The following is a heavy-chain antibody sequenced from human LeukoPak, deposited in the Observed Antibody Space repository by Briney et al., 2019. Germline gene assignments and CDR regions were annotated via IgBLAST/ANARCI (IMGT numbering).Heavy chain of an antibody. CDR3: ATGLESSGWSHYYYMDV. D-gene: IGHD6-19*01. V-gene: IGHV1-24*01. CDR2: FDPEDDET. J-gene: IGHJ6*03. Sequence: ASVKVSCKVSGYTLTELSMRWVRQAPGKGLEWMGGFDPEDDETIYAQKFQGRVTMTEDTSTDTAYMELSSLRSEDTAVYYCATGLESSGWSHYYYMDVWGKGTTVTVSS. CDR1: GYTLTELS.